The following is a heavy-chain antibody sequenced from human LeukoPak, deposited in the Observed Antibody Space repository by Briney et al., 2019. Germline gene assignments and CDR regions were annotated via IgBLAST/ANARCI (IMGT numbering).Heavy chain of an antibody. J-gene: IGHJ4*02. CDR1: W. Sequence: WXXXXXQXPGKGLXGMGIIYPGDSDTRYSPSCEGQVTISDDKSISTAYLQWSSLKASDTAMYYCARHSTDYYFDYWGQGTLVTVSS. V-gene: IGHV5-51*01. CDR2: IYPGDSDT. D-gene: IGHD4-17*01. CDR3: ARHSTDYYFDY.